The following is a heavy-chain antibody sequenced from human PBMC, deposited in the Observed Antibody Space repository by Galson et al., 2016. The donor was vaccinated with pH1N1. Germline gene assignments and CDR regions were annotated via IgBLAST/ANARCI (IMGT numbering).Heavy chain of an antibody. V-gene: IGHV4-31*03. D-gene: IGHD6-6*01. CDR2: FYYSGST. Sequence: TLSLTCTVSGGSISSGGYYWSWIRQHPGKGLEWIGYFYYSGSTYYNPSLKSRVTISVDTSKNQFSLKLSSVTAADTAVYYCARVGGSSELGFFADYWGQGTLVTVSS. CDR3: ARVGGSSELGFFADY. J-gene: IGHJ4*02. CDR1: GGSISSGGYY.